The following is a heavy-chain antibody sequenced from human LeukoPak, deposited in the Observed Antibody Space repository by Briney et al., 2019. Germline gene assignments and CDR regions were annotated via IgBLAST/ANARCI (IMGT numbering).Heavy chain of an antibody. J-gene: IGHJ5*01. CDR2: SSSKGDST. D-gene: IGHD3-22*01. Sequence: PGGSLRLSCSASGFTFSTYAMHWVRQAPGKGLEYVSASSSKGDSTFYADSVKGRFTISRDNSKNTLYLQMSRLRTEDTAVYYCVKASSDYYYDSWGQGTLVTVSS. V-gene: IGHV3-64D*06. CDR3: VKASSDYYYDS. CDR1: GFTFSTYA.